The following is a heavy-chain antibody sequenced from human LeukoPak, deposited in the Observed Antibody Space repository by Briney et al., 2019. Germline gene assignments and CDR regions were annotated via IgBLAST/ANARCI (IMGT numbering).Heavy chain of an antibody. V-gene: IGHV4-38-2*02. J-gene: IGHJ4*02. CDR2: IYHSGST. D-gene: IGHD2-2*01. Sequence: SETLSLTCTVSGYSISSGYYWGWIRQPPGKGLEWIGSIYHSGSTYYNPSLKSRVTISVDTSKNQFSLKLSSVTAVDTAVYYCAKGYCRGNSCYDDRGAFDYWGQGTLVTVSS. CDR3: AKGYCRGNSCYDDRGAFDY. CDR1: GYSISSGYY.